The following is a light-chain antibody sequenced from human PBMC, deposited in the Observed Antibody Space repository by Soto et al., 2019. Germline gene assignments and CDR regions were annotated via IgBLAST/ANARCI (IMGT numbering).Light chain of an antibody. CDR3: QTWGTGGV. CDR2: LNSDGSH. Sequence: QSVLTQSTSASASLGASVKLTCTLSSGHSSYTIAWHQQQPEKGPRYLMKLNSDGSHSKGDGIPDRFSGSSSGAERYLTISSIQAEDEADYYFQTWGTGGVFGGGTKLTVL. CDR1: SGHSSYT. V-gene: IGLV4-69*01. J-gene: IGLJ2*01.